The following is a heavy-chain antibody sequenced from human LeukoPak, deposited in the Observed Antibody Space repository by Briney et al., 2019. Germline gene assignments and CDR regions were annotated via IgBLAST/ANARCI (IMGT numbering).Heavy chain of an antibody. CDR3: VSRAITVPMREY. CDR1: GGSITDSTYY. V-gene: IGHV4-61*02. CDR2: FYSSGTI. Sequence: SQTLSLTCTVSGGSITDSTYYWTWIRQPAGKGLEWIGRFYSSGTINYNPSLESRVSISPDTSNNQFSLRLTSVTAADTAVYYCVSRAITVPMREYWGQGALVTVSS. D-gene: IGHD5-12*01. J-gene: IGHJ4*02.